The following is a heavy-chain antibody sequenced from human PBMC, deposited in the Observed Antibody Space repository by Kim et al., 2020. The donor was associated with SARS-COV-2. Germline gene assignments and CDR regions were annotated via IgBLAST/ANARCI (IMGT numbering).Heavy chain of an antibody. CDR3: ARDPSYRWGSYRWGSWFDP. D-gene: IGHD3-16*02. J-gene: IGHJ5*02. V-gene: IGHV1-18*01. CDR2: ISGYFGNT. Sequence: ASVKVSCKASGYNFTTYGLSWVRQAPGQGLEWMGWISGYFGNTNYAQKFKGRVTMTTDTSTTTAYMELRGLRSDDSGVYYCARDPSYRWGSYRWGSWFDPWGQGTLVTVSS. CDR1: GYNFTTYG.